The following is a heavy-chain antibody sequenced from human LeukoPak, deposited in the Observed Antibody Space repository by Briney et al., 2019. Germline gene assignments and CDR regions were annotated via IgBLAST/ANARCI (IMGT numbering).Heavy chain of an antibody. CDR1: GFTFSSHA. CDR3: AKDQGDYCSGGSCYSGGFDP. CDR2: ISGSGGST. D-gene: IGHD2-15*01. V-gene: IGHV3-23*01. J-gene: IGHJ5*02. Sequence: GGSLRLSCAASGFTFSSHAMHWVRQAPGKGLEWVSAISGSGGSTYYADSVKGRFTISRDNSKNTLYLQMNSLRAEDTAVYYCAKDQGDYCSGGSCYSGGFDPWGQGTLVTVSS.